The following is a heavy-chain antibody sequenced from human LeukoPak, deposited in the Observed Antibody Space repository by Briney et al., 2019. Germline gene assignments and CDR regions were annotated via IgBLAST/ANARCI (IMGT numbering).Heavy chain of an antibody. Sequence: EGSLRLSCAASGFTFNTYAMAWVRQAPGKGLEWVSDISGSGDTTYYADSVKGRFTISRDNSKNTLYLQMNSLRAEDTAIYYCAKGPPDSSTWYKRTEGWGQGTLVTVSS. V-gene: IGHV3-23*01. CDR2: ISGSGDTT. J-gene: IGHJ4*02. D-gene: IGHD6-13*01. CDR3: AKGPPDSSTWYKRTEG. CDR1: GFTFNTYA.